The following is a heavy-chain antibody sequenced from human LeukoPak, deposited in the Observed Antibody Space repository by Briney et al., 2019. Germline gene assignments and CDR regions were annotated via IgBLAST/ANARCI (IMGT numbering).Heavy chain of an antibody. D-gene: IGHD5-12*01. J-gene: IGHJ4*02. V-gene: IGHV3-20*04. CDR1: GFTYDDFG. CDR3: AREDSGYDWGNIDY. CDR2: INWSGESI. Sequence: GGSLRLSCAASGFTYDDFGMSWVRQVPGKGLEWVAGINWSGESIHYADSVQGRFTISRDNAKNSLYLQMNSLRAEDTAVYYCAREDSGYDWGNIDYWGQGTLVTVSS.